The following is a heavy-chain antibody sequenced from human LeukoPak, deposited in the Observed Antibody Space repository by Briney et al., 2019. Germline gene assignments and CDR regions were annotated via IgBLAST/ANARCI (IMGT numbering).Heavy chain of an antibody. CDR1: GYTLTSYY. CDR2: INPSGGST. D-gene: IGHD5-12*01. V-gene: IGHV1-46*01. J-gene: IGHJ5*02. Sequence: ASVKVSCTASGYTLTSYYMHWVRQAPGQGLEWMGIINPSGGSTSYAQKFQGRVTMTRDTSTSTVYMELSSLRSEDTAVYYCASQSGYSGYDPGDGWFDPWGQGTLVTVSS. CDR3: ASQSGYSGYDPGDGWFDP.